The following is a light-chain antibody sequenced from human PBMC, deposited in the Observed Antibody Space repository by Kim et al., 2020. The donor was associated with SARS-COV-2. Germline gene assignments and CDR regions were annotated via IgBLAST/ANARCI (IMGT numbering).Light chain of an antibody. CDR3: ASWDDGLNGPV. CDR1: KTNVANNF. Sequence: GQSVTIAWSGRKTNVANNFVCWYKHVPGAAPTLRVYRNHVRPSGVPARFCGSESDTSASLAITGLRSAYEADYYCASWDDGLNGPVFGGGTQLTVL. J-gene: IGLJ3*02. CDR2: RNH. V-gene: IGLV1-47*01.